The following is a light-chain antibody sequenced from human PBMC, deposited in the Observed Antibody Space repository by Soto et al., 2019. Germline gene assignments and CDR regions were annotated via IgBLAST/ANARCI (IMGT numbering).Light chain of an antibody. CDR1: QSVSSN. V-gene: IGKV3-15*01. Sequence: DIVMTQSPPTLSVSPGERATLSCRASQSVSSNLAWYQQKPGQAPRLLIYGAYTRATGIPARFSGSGSGTEFTLTISSLQSEDFAVYYCQQYHNWPPQITFGQGTRLEIK. J-gene: IGKJ5*01. CDR3: QQYHNWPPQIT. CDR2: GAY.